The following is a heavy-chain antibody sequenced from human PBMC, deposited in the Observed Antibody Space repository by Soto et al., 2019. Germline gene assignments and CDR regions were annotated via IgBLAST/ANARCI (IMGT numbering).Heavy chain of an antibody. D-gene: IGHD3-22*01. CDR2: ISGSGGST. J-gene: IGHJ3*02. CDR1: GFTFSSYA. CDR3: AHSNMIVVRIGAFDI. V-gene: IGHV3-23*01. Sequence: GGSLRLSCAASGFTFSSYAMSWVRQAPGKGLEWVSAISGSGGSTYCADSVKGRFTISRDNSKNTLYLQMNSLRAEDTAVYYCAHSNMIVVRIGAFDIWGQGTMVTVSS.